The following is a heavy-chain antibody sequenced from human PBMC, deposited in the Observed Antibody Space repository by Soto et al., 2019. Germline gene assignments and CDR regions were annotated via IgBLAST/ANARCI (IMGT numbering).Heavy chain of an antibody. D-gene: IGHD1-1*01. J-gene: IGHJ6*04. CDR3: ARGTDSTQTATYHYCLDV. CDR2: IYYSGST. CDR1: RDSRTSNS. V-gene: IGHV4-59*01. Sequence: SCTVARDSRTSNSWTWLRQPPGKGMEWIAYIYYSGSTNYNPSLKSRVTVSVDMSKNQFSLTLTYVTAADTAVYYCARGTDSTQTATYHYCLDVWGKGTTVT.